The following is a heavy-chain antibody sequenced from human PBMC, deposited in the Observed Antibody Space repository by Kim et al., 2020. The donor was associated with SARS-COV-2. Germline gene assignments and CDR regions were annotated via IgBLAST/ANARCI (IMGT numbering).Heavy chain of an antibody. D-gene: IGHD6-13*01. CDR3: ASSYSSSEPNKARDVDY. CDR2: ISGSGGST. CDR1: GFTFSSYA. V-gene: IGHV3-23*01. J-gene: IGHJ4*02. Sequence: GGSLRLSCAASGFTFSSYAMSWVRQAPGKGLEWVSAISGSGGSTYYADSVKGRFTISRDNSKNTLYLQMNSLRAEDTAVYYCASSYSSSEPNKARDVDYWGQGTLVTVSS.